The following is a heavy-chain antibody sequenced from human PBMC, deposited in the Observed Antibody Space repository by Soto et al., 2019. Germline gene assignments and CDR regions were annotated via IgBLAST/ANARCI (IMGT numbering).Heavy chain of an antibody. V-gene: IGHV3-23*01. J-gene: IGHJ2*01. CDR1: GFTFSSYA. D-gene: IGHD4-17*01. CDR3: AKAEDYGGNDWYFDL. CDR2: ISGSGGST. Sequence: EVQLLQSGGGLVQPGASLRLSCAASGFTFSSYAMSWVRQAPGKGLEWVSAISGSGGSTYYADSVKGRFTISRNNSKNTLYLQLNSLRAEDTAVYYCAKAEDYGGNDWYFDLWGRGTLVTVSS.